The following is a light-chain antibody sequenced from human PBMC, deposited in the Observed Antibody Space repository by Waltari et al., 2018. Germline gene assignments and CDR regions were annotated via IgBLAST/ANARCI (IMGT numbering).Light chain of an antibody. V-gene: IGLV1-51*02. J-gene: IGLJ2*01. CDR2: ESD. CDR3: GTWESSLSAWF. Sequence: QSVLTQPPSVSAAPGQKVTIPCSGSSSTIGKNDVSWYQQFPGAAPKLLIYESDKRRAGSLVRVSGSSSDTSASLPITGSRTGDEAAYYCGTWESSLSAWFFGEGTKLTAL. CDR1: SSTIGKND.